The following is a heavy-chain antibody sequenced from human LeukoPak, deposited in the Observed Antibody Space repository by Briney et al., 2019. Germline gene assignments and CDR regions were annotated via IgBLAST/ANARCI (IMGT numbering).Heavy chain of an antibody. J-gene: IGHJ4*02. CDR1: GFSISGTY. V-gene: IGHV3-66*01. CDR2: IYGGGSS. D-gene: IGHD4-17*01. Sequence: GGSLRLSCEAAGFSISGTYMSWVRQTPGRGLEWVSVIYGGGSSYSADSVKGRFTISRDNSKKTLYLQMNSLRAEDTAVYYCAGDKKGYGAYADFDYWGQGTLVTVSS. CDR3: AGDKKGYGAYADFDY.